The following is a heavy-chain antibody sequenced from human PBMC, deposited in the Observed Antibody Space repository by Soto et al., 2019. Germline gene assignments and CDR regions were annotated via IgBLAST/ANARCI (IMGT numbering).Heavy chain of an antibody. CDR2: ISNEGRST. J-gene: IGHJ5*02. D-gene: IGHD2-8*01. CDR1: GFSFSTYG. Sequence: QIQLVESGGGVVQPGISLILCCAASGFSFSTYGMHWVRQTPGKGLEWVALISNEGRSTYYADSVKGRFTISRDNSRNTLYLQMNSLRTEDTAIYYCAKAGGKVSTPFDPWGQGTLVTVSS. V-gene: IGHV3-30*18. CDR3: AKAGGKVSTPFDP.